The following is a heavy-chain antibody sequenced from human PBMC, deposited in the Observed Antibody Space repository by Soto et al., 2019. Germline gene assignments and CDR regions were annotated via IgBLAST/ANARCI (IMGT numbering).Heavy chain of an antibody. D-gene: IGHD3-10*01. J-gene: IGHJ4*02. Sequence: QVQLVQSGAEVKKPGASVMVSCKASGYTFTSYGISWVRQAPGQGLEWMGWISAYNGNTNYAQKLQGRVTMTTDTSTSSGYMVLRNLRSDETAVYYCARGLGFGELGFWGQGSLVTVSS. CDR2: ISAYNGNT. CDR1: GYTFTSYG. V-gene: IGHV1-18*01. CDR3: ARGLGFGELGF.